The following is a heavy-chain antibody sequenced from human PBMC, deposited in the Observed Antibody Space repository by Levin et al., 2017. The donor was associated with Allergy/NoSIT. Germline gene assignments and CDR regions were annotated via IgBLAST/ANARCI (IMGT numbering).Heavy chain of an antibody. CDR1: GGTFSSYT. CDR2: IIPILGIA. V-gene: IGHV1-69*02. CDR3: ARAVGATTRPLDY. D-gene: IGHD1-26*01. J-gene: IGHJ4*02. Sequence: ASVKVSCKASGGTFSSYTISWVRQAPGQGLEWMGRIIPILGIANYAQKFQGRVTITADKSTSTAYMELSSLRSEDTAVYYCARAVGATTRPLDYWGQGTLVTVSS.